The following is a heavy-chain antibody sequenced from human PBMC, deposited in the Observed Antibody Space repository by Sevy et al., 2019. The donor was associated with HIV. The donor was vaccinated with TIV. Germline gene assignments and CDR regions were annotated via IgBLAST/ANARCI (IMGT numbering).Heavy chain of an antibody. CDR1: GFTFSSFN. J-gene: IGHJ4*02. CDR2: ISGLSNYI. D-gene: IGHD1-26*01. Sequence: GGSLRLSCAASGFTFSSFNMNWVRQAPGKGLEWVSSISGLSNYIYYAESLKGRFIISRDNAKNTLYLQMNNLRADDTAVYYCARGPPDGSYDYFDYWGQGTLVTVSS. CDR3: ARGPPDGSYDYFDY. V-gene: IGHV3-21*06.